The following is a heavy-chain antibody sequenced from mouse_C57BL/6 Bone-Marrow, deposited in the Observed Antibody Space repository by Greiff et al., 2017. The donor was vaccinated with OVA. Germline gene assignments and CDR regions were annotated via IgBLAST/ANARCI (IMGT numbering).Heavy chain of an antibody. D-gene: IGHD2-4*01. Sequence: VQLQQSGPELVKPGASVKISCKASGYAFSSSWMNWVKQRPGKGLEWIGRIYPGDGDTNYNRKFKGKATLTADKSSSTAYMQLSSLTSEDSAVYFCASLYYYDVDWYFDVWGTGTTVTVSS. CDR3: ASLYYYDVDWYFDV. CDR2: IYPGDGDT. V-gene: IGHV1-82*01. J-gene: IGHJ1*03. CDR1: GYAFSSSW.